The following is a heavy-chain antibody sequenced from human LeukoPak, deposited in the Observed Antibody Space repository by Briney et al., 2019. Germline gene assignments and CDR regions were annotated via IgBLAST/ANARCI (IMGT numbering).Heavy chain of an antibody. CDR1: GYSFTSYW. CDR3: ASHLGSALRLATFDY. CDR2: IYPGDSDT. V-gene: IGHV5-51*01. Sequence: GESLKISCKGSGYSFTSYWIGWVRQMPGKGLEWMGIIYPGDSDTRYSPSFQGQVTVSADKSISTAYLQWSSLKASDTAMYYCASHLGSALRLATFDYWGQGTLGTVSS. D-gene: IGHD5-12*01. J-gene: IGHJ4*02.